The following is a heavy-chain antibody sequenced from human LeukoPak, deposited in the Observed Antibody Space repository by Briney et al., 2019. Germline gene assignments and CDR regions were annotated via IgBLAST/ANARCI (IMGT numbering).Heavy chain of an antibody. Sequence: PGGSLRLSCAASGFTFSSYSMNWVRQAPGKGLEWVSSISSSSSYIYYADSVKGRFTVSRDNAKNSLYLQMNNLRAADTAVYYCAKDPPSPFSYGLEYYWGQGTLVTVSS. D-gene: IGHD5-18*01. CDR1: GFTFSSYS. V-gene: IGHV3-21*04. CDR2: ISSSSSYI. J-gene: IGHJ4*02. CDR3: AKDPPSPFSYGLEYY.